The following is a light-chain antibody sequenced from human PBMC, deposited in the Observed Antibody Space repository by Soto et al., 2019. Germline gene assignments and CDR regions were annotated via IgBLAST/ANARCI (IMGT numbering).Light chain of an antibody. CDR1: QSISSW. Sequence: DIRMTQSPSTLSASVGDRVTITCRASQSISSWLAWYQQKKGKAPKLLIYDASSLESGVPSRFSGSGYGTEFNLTISSLQPDDFATYYCQQYNSYSWTFGQGTKVDIK. J-gene: IGKJ1*01. CDR3: QQYNSYSWT. V-gene: IGKV1-5*01. CDR2: DAS.